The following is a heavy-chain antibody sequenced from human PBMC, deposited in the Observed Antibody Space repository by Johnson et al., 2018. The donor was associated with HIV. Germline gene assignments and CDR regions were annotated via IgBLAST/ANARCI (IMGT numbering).Heavy chain of an antibody. CDR3: AKDLVGVTARGAFDI. CDR2: ISYDGSNK. D-gene: IGHD2-21*02. CDR1: GFTFTSFA. Sequence: QVQLVESGGGVVQPGRSLRLSCAASGFTFTSFAMHWVRQAPGKGLEWVGFISYDGSNKYFTDSVRGRFPISRDNSKNTLYLQMNSLRAEDTAVYYCAKDLVGVTARGAFDIWCQGTMVTVSS. J-gene: IGHJ3*02. V-gene: IGHV3-30-3*01.